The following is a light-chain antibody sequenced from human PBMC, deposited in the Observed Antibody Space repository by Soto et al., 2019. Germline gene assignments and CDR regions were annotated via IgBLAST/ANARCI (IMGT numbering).Light chain of an antibody. J-gene: IGLJ2*01. V-gene: IGLV2-8*01. CDR2: EVS. CDR3: SSYAGSNMVV. CDR1: SSDVGGYNY. Sequence: QSVLTQPPSASGSPGQSVTISCTETSSDVGGYNYVSWYQQHPGKAPKLMIYEVSKRPSGVPDRFSGSKSGNTASLTVSGLQAEDEADYYCSSYAGSNMVVFGGGTQLTVL.